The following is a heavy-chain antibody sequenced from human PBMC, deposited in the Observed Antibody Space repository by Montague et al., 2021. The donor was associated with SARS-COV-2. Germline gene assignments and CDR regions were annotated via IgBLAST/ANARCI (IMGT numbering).Heavy chain of an antibody. Sequence: SETLSLTCTVPGGSISSYYWSWIRQPPGKGLEWIGYIYYSGSTNYNPSLKSRVAISVNTSKNQFSLKLSSVTAADTAVYYCARVRYYGSGTSLGMDVWGQGTTVTVSS. J-gene: IGHJ6*02. CDR1: GGSISSYY. V-gene: IGHV4-59*01. D-gene: IGHD3-10*01. CDR3: ARVRYYGSGTSLGMDV. CDR2: IYYSGST.